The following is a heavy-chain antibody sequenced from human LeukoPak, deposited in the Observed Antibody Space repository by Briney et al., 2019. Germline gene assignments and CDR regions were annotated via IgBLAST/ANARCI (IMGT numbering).Heavy chain of an antibody. CDR2: IGDGGSIT. CDR1: GFTFGGYA. Sequence: GGSLRLSCAASGFTFGGYAMSWVRQAPGKGLEWVSAIGDGGSITFYADSVKGRFTISRDNSKNTLYLQMNSLRAEDTALYYCARTRAVAALYQLDFWGQGTLVTVSS. D-gene: IGHD6-19*01. V-gene: IGHV3-23*01. CDR3: ARTRAVAALYQLDF. J-gene: IGHJ4*02.